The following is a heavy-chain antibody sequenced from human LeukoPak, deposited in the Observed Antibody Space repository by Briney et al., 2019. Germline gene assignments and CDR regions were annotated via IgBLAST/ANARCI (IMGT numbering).Heavy chain of an antibody. J-gene: IGHJ4*02. Sequence: PGESLKISCKGSGYSFTSYWISCVRQMPGKGLEWMGRIDPSDSYTNYSPSFQGHVTISADKSISTAYLQWGSLKASDTAMYYCARDGIVDRSAYYPRSDYWGQGTLVTVSS. CDR3: ARDGIVDRSAYYPRSDY. CDR2: IDPSDSYT. D-gene: IGHD3-22*01. V-gene: IGHV5-10-1*01. CDR1: GYSFTSYW.